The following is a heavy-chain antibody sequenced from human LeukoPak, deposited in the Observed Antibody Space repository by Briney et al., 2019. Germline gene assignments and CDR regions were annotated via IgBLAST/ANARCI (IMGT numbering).Heavy chain of an antibody. CDR2: ISSSATYI. J-gene: IGHJ6*02. V-gene: IGHV3-21*06. CDR1: GFTFSDYN. Sequence: GGSLRLSCAASGFTFSDYNMNWVRQAPGKGLEWVSSISSSATYIYYADSVKGRFTISRGNAKTSLSLQMNSPRAEDTAVYYCARILVVPAANYYYSYGMDVWGQGTTVTVSS. CDR3: ARILVVPAANYYYSYGMDV. D-gene: IGHD2-2*01.